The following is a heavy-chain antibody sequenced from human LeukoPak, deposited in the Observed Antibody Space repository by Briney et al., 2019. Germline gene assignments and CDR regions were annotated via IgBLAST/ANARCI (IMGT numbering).Heavy chain of an antibody. Sequence: PSETLSLTCTVSGGSISSSSYYWGWIRQPPGKGLEWIGSIYYSGSTYYNPSLKSRVTISVDTSKNQFSLKLSSVTAADTAVYYCARVRSSYGGNFDWDYWGQGTLVTVSS. J-gene: IGHJ4*02. D-gene: IGHD4-23*01. V-gene: IGHV4-39*07. CDR3: ARVRSSYGGNFDWDY. CDR2: IYYSGST. CDR1: GGSISSSSYY.